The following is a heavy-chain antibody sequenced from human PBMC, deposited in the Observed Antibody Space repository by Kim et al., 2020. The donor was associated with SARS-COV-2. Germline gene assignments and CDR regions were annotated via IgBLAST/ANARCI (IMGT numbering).Heavy chain of an antibody. D-gene: IGHD3-9*01. Sequence: SPSFQGQVTISVDKSTRAAYLQWSSLKASDTAMYYCARHRPRLTSSDAFDIWGQGTMVTVSS. J-gene: IGHJ3*02. CDR3: ARHRPRLTSSDAFDI. V-gene: IGHV5-51*01.